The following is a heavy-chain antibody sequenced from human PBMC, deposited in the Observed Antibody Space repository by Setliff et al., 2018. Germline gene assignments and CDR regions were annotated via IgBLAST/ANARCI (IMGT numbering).Heavy chain of an antibody. CDR1: GGSISSSSYY. J-gene: IGHJ4*02. Sequence: LSLTCTVSGGSISSSSYYWGWIRQPPGKGLEWIGSIYYSGSTYYNPSLKSRVTISVDTSKNQFSLELSSVTAADTAVYYCARLWRRIQQIDYWGQGTLVTVSS. D-gene: IGHD3-10*01. CDR2: IYYSGST. V-gene: IGHV4-39*07. CDR3: ARLWRRIQQIDY.